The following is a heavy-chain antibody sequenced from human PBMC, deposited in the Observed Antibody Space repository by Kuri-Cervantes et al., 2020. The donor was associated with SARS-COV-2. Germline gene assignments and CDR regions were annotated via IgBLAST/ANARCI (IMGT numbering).Heavy chain of an antibody. D-gene: IGHD3-16*01. J-gene: IGHJ6*01. Sequence: GGSLRLSCKASGYTFTGHYIHWVRQAPGQGLEWMGWLNPKNGVTNSAQKLQGRVTMTRDTSIDTFYMELTSLTSGDTAVYYCARSKGGGNLNNYPYYYSLDVWGQGTTVTVSS. V-gene: IGHV1-2*02. CDR2: LNPKNGVT. CDR1: GYTFTGHY. CDR3: ARSKGGGNLNNYPYYYSLDV.